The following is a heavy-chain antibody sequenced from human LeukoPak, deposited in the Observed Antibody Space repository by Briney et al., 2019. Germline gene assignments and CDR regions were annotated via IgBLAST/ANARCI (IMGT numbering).Heavy chain of an antibody. CDR3: AREDVDITVATSGAFDI. Sequence: GGSLRLSCAASGFAFNRFWMHWVRQAPGKGLVWVSRIISDGSSTNYADSVKGRFTISRDNAKNTLYLQMNSLRAEDTALYYCAREDVDITVATSGAFDIWGQGTMVTVSS. CDR1: GFAFNRFW. V-gene: IGHV3-74*01. CDR2: IISDGSST. D-gene: IGHD6-19*01. J-gene: IGHJ3*02.